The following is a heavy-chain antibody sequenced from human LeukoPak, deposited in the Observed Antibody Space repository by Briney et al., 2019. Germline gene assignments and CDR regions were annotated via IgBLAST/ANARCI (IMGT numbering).Heavy chain of an antibody. CDR3: ARTSYDSSGYYYAYYFDY. CDR2: ISSSGSTI. V-gene: IGHV3-48*03. D-gene: IGHD3-22*01. Sequence: GVLRLSCAASGFTFSSYEMNWVRQAPGKGLEWVSYISSSGSTIYYADSVKGRFTISRDNAKNSLYLQMNSLRAEDTAVYYCARTSYDSSGYYYAYYFDYWGQGTLVTVSS. CDR1: GFTFSSYE. J-gene: IGHJ4*02.